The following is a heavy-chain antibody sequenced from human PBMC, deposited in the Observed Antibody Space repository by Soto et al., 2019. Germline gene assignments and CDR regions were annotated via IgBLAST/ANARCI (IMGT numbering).Heavy chain of an antibody. D-gene: IGHD1-7*01. CDR3: AREFRDNWNYEAFDI. Sequence: SVKVSCKASGGTFSSYTISWVRQAPGQGLEWMGRIIPILGIADYAQKFQGRVTITADKSTSTAYMELSSLRSEDTAVYYCAREFRDNWNYEAFDIWGQGTMVTVSS. CDR1: GGTFSSYT. CDR2: IIPILGIA. V-gene: IGHV1-69*04. J-gene: IGHJ3*02.